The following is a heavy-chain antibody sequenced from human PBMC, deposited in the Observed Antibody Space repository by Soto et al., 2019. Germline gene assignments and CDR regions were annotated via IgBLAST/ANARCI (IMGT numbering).Heavy chain of an antibody. V-gene: IGHV3-33*08. CDR2: IWYDGSNK. J-gene: IGHJ6*02. D-gene: IGHD2-2*01. Sequence: PGGSLRLSCAASGFTFSSYGMHWVRQAPGKGLEWVAVIWYDGSNKYYADSVKGRFTISRDNSKNTLYLQMNSLRAEDTAVYYCAREPYCISTSCYFLPYGYYYYGMDVWGQGTTVTVSS. CDR1: GFTFSSYG. CDR3: AREPYCISTSCYFLPYGYYYYGMDV.